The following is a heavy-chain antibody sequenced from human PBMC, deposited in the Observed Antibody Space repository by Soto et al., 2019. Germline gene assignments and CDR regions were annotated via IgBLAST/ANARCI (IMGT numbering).Heavy chain of an antibody. J-gene: IGHJ5*02. D-gene: IGHD3-16*01. CDR1: GGSISSYY. CDR3: ARSYYDYVWGSYWFDP. Sequence: PSETLSLTCTVSGGSISSYYWSWIRQPPGKGLEWIGYIYYSGSTNYNPSLKSRVTISVDTSKNQFSPKLSSVTAADTAVYYCARSYYDYVWGSYWFDPWGQGTLVTVSS. V-gene: IGHV4-59*01. CDR2: IYYSGST.